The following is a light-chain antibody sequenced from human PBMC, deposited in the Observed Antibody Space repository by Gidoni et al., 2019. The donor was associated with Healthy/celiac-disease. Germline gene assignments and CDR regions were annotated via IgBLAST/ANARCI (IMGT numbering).Light chain of an antibody. CDR1: SLRSYY. V-gene: IGLV3-19*01. CDR2: GKN. CDR3: NSRDSSGNHWV. Sequence: SSELTQDPAGSVALGQTVRITCQGDSLRSYYASWYQQKPGQAPVLVIYGKNNRPSGIPGRFSGSSSGNTASLTITGAQAEDEADYYRNSRDSSGNHWVFGGGTKLTVL. J-gene: IGLJ3*02.